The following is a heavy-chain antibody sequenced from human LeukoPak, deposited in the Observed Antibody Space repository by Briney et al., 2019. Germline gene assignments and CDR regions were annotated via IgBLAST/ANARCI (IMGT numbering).Heavy chain of an antibody. CDR3: ARAYHY. Sequence: SETLSLTCTVSGYSISSGYYWGWIRQPPGQGLEWIGSIYHSGSTYYNPSLKSRVTISVDTSKNQFSLKLSSVTAADTAVYYCARAYHYWGQGTLVTVSS. J-gene: IGHJ4*02. CDR2: IYHSGST. V-gene: IGHV4-38-2*02. CDR1: GYSISSGYY. D-gene: IGHD2-2*01.